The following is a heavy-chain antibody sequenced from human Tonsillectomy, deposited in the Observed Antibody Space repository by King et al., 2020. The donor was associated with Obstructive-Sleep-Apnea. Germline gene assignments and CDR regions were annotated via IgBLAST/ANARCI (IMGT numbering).Heavy chain of an antibody. CDR2: ISWNSGSI. J-gene: IGHJ4*02. CDR1: GFTLDDYA. Sequence: VQLVESGGGLVQPGRSLRLSCVASGFTLDDYAMHWVRQAPGKGLDWFACISWNSGSIGYVDSVKGRVTISRDNVKKSLYLQMNSLRVEDTALYYCAKDKDSSGWYADYWGQGTLVTVSS. CDR3: AKDKDSSGWYADY. D-gene: IGHD6-19*01. V-gene: IGHV3-9*01.